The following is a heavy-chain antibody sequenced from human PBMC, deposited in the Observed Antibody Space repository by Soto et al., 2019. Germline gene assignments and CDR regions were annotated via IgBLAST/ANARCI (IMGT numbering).Heavy chain of an antibody. D-gene: IGHD2-15*01. CDR1: GYSFTSYD. Sequence: ASVKVSCKASGYSFTSYDVNWVRQATGQGLEWMGCMNPNSGNTAFAEKFQGRVTMTRDTPISTAYMELSGLTSEDTAVYYCARYPYTSYCSDGSCSYDAFDIWGQGAVVTVSS. CDR3: ARYPYTSYCSDGSCSYDAFDI. J-gene: IGHJ3*02. CDR2: MNPNSGNT. V-gene: IGHV1-8*01.